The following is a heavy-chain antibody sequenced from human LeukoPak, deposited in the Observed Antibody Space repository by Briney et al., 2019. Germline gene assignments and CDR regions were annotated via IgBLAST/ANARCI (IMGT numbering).Heavy chain of an antibody. D-gene: IGHD6-19*01. Sequence: ASVKVSCKASGYTFTSYGISGVRQAPGQGREWVGWISAYNGNTNYAQKLQGRVTLSTDTSTSTGYMELRSLRSDDTAVYHCATDDRMAVARTYRGQGTLVTVSS. CDR1: GYTFTSYG. V-gene: IGHV1-18*01. J-gene: IGHJ4*02. CDR2: ISAYNGNT. CDR3: ATDDRMAVARTY.